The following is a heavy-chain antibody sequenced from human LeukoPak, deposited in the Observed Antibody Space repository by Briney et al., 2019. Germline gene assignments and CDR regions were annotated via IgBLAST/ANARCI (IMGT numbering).Heavy chain of an antibody. V-gene: IGHV3-66*01. CDR2: IYSGGST. Sequence: GGSLRLSCAASGFTVSSNYMSWVRQAPGKGLEWVSVIYSGGSTYYADSVKGRFTISRDNSKNTLYLQMNSLRAEDTAVYYCARAGEDYYGSGSYPDAFDIWGQGTMVTVSS. CDR3: ARAGEDYYGSGSYPDAFDI. J-gene: IGHJ3*02. D-gene: IGHD3-10*01. CDR1: GFTVSSNY.